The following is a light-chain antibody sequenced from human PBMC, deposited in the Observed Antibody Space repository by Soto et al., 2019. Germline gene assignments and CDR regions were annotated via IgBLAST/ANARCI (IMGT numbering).Light chain of an antibody. CDR1: QSVSSNY. CDR2: GAS. CDR3: QQYGSSPET. Sequence: EIVLTQSPGTLSLSPGERATLSCRASQSVSSNYLAWYQQKPGQAPRLLIYGASSRATGIPDRFSGSGSGTDFTLTISRLAPEDFAVYYCQQYGSSPETFDQGTKVEIK. V-gene: IGKV3-20*01. J-gene: IGKJ1*01.